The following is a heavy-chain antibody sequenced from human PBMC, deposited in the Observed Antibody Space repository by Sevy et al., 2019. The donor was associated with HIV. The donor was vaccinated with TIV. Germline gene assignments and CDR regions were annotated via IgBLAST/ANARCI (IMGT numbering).Heavy chain of an antibody. CDR3: ANQGHSSGWYYFDY. V-gene: IGHV3-23*01. J-gene: IGHJ4*02. CDR2: ISASGGTT. D-gene: IGHD6-19*01. CDR1: GFTFSSYA. Sequence: GGSLRLSCAASGFTFSSYAMSWVRQAPKKGLEWVSTISASGGTTYDADSVKGRFIISRDNSKNTLYLQMNTLRAEDTAVYYCANQGHSSGWYYFDYWGQGTLVTVSS.